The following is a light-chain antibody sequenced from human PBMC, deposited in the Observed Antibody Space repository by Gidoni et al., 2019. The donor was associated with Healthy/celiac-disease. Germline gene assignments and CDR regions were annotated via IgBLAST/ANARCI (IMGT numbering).Light chain of an antibody. CDR3: SSYTSSHV. CDR1: SSDVGGYNY. J-gene: IGLJ1*01. V-gene: IGLV2-14*01. Sequence: QSALTQPASVSGSPGQSITISFTGTSSDVGGYNYVSWYQHHPGKATKLMIYEVSNRPSGVSNRFSGSKSGNTASLTISGLQAEDEADYYCSSYTSSHVFGTGTKVTVL. CDR2: EVS.